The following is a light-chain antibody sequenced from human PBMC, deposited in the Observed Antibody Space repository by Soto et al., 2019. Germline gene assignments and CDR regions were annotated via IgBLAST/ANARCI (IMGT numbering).Light chain of an antibody. CDR1: QGIDSS. V-gene: IGKV1-9*01. J-gene: IGKJ5*01. CDR2: AAS. CDR3: QQLHDYPIT. Sequence: LFAPFPSSLSSSFGSRVTLTFRASQGIDSSFAWYQQKPGKAPKLLIYAASSLQSGVPSRFSGSGSGTDFTLTISSLQPEDFATYYCQQLHDYPITFGQGTRLQNK.